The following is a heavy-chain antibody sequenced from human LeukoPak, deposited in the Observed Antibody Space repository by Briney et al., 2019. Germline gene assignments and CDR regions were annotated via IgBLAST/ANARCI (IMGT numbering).Heavy chain of an antibody. D-gene: IGHD2-8*01. V-gene: IGHV3-30-3*01. CDR2: MSSDGNAI. Sequence: GGSLRLSCAASGFAFTAYLIHWVRQPPGKGLEWVAVMSSDGNAIFYADSVRGRFTISRDNSKNTLYLQVNSLRAEDTAVYYCAKVQGRWVYATYYYGMDVWGQGTTVTVSS. CDR3: AKVQGRWVYATYYYGMDV. CDR1: GFAFTAYL. J-gene: IGHJ6*02.